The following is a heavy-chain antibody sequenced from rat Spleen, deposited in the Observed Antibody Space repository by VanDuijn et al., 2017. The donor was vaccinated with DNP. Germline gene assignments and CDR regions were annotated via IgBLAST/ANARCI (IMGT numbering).Heavy chain of an antibody. Sequence: EVQMVESGGGLVQPGRSLKVSCAVSGFTFSNYYMAWVRQAPKKGLEWVATISTSGSRTYYPDSVKGRFTISRDNAKNTLYLQMNSLRSEDTATYYCTRVGDLHDGGDGDALDAWGQGTSVTVSS. CDR1: GFTFSNYY. V-gene: IGHV5-27*01. CDR3: TRVGDLHDGGDGDALDA. J-gene: IGHJ4*01. CDR2: ISTSGSRT. D-gene: IGHD1-12*02.